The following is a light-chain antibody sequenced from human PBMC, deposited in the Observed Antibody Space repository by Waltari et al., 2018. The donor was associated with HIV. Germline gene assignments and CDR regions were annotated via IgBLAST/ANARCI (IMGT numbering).Light chain of an antibody. CDR3: QSADSGIL. CDR2: KDT. CDR1: VLSKQY. V-gene: IGLV3-25*03. Sequence: SYELTQPSSVSVSPGQAARITCSGDVLSKQYVHWYHQKAGQAPSMVMYKDTQRPSGIPERFSGSSSGSTVTLTITEVQAEDEGDYFCQSADSGILFGGGTRLTVL. J-gene: IGLJ2*01.